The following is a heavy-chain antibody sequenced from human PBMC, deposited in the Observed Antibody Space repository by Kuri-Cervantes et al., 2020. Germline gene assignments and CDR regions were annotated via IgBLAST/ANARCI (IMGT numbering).Heavy chain of an antibody. Sequence: SVKVSCKASGYTFTSYGISWVRQAPGQGLEWMGGIIPIFGTANYAQKFQGRVTITADESTSTAYMELSSLRSDDTAVYYCARKKWREPLDYWGQGTLVTVSS. V-gene: IGHV1-69*13. CDR3: ARKKWREPLDY. CDR1: GYTFTSYG. D-gene: IGHD1-14*01. CDR2: IIPIFGTA. J-gene: IGHJ4*02.